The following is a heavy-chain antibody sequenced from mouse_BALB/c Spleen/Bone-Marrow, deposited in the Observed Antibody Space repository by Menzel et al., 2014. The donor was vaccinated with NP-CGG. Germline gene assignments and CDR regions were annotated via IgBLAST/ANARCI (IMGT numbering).Heavy chain of an antibody. J-gene: IGHJ2*01. Sequence: EVKVEESGGGLVKPGGSLKLSCAASGFAFSSYDMSWVRQTPEKRLEWVAFISSGGDNTYYPDTVKGRFTISRDNAKNTLYLQMSSLKSEDTAKYYCARHTLYYYPSDYWGQGTTLTVSS. CDR2: ISSGGDNT. V-gene: IGHV5-12-1*01. D-gene: IGHD1-1*01. CDR1: GFAFSSYD. CDR3: ARHTLYYYPSDY.